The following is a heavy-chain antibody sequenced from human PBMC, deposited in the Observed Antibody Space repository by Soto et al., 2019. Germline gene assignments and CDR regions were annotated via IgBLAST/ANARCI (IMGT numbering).Heavy chain of an antibody. CDR3: ARAYCGGDCYYAFAF. CDR2: IIPILGTA. V-gene: IGHV1-69*01. CDR1: GGTFSSYA. D-gene: IGHD2-21*02. Sequence: QVQLVQSGAEVKKPGSSVKVSCKASGGTFSSYAISWVRQAPGQGLDWMGGIIPILGTASYAQKFQGRVTITAYESTSTAYMELSSLRSEDTAVYYCARAYCGGDCYYAFAFWGQGTMVTVSS. J-gene: IGHJ3*01.